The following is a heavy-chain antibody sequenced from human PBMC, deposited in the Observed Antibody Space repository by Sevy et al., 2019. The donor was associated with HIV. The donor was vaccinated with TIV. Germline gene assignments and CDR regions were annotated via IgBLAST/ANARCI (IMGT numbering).Heavy chain of an antibody. CDR1: AYAFSSYG. D-gene: IGHD1-26*01. V-gene: IGHV1-18*01. CDR3: ARCLGGLRPWEYNWFDP. Sequence: ASVKVSCKASAYAFSSYGISWVRQAPGQGLEWMGWISGYNSNKKYAQKFQERVSMTTDTSTSTAYMELRSLRSDDTAVYYCARCLGGLRPWEYNWFDPWGQGTLVTVSS. CDR2: ISGYNSNK. J-gene: IGHJ5*02.